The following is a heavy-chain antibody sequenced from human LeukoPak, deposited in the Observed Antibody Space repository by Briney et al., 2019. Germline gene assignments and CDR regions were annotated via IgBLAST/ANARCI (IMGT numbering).Heavy chain of an antibody. CDR2: ISSNGGST. J-gene: IGHJ6*03. Sequence: GGSLRLSCAASGFTFSSYAMHWVRQAPGKGLEYVSAISSNGGSTYYGNSVKGRFTISRDNSKNTLYLQMGSLRAEDMAVYYCARGAMFGLVVYYYMDVWGKGTTVTVSS. D-gene: IGHD3/OR15-3a*01. CDR3: ARGAMFGLVVYYYMDV. V-gene: IGHV3-64*01. CDR1: GFTFSSYA.